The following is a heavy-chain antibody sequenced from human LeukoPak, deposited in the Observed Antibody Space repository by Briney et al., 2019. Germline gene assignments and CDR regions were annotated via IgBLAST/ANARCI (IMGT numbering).Heavy chain of an antibody. CDR1: GGSISSGGYY. J-gene: IGHJ4*02. Sequence: SETLSLTCTVSGGSISSGGYYWSWIRQHPGKGLEWIGYIYYSGSTYYDPSLKSRVTISVDTSKNQFSLKLSSVTAADTAVYYCATSAMVSSRALDYWGQGTLDTVSS. D-gene: IGHD5-18*01. CDR2: IYYSGST. V-gene: IGHV4-31*03. CDR3: ATSAMVSSRALDY.